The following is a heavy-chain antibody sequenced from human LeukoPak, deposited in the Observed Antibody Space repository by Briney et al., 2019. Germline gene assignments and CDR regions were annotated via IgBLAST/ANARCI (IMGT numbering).Heavy chain of an antibody. CDR1: GGSISSYY. Sequence: SETLSLTCTVSGGSISSYYWSWIRQPPGKGLEWIGYIYYSGSTNYNPSLKSRVTISVDTSKNQFSLKLSSVTAADTAVYYCARVRKDSYNYYGMDVWGQGTTVTVSS. CDR3: ARVRKDSYNYYGMDV. CDR2: IYYSGST. J-gene: IGHJ6*02. V-gene: IGHV4-59*01.